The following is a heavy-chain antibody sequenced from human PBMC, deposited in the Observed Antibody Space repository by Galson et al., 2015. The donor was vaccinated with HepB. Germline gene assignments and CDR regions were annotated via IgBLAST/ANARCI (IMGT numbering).Heavy chain of an antibody. J-gene: IGHJ4*02. CDR2: INHSGST. CDR1: GGSFSGYY. V-gene: IGHV4-34*01. CDR3: ARGPYDFWSGYYIDY. D-gene: IGHD3-3*01. Sequence: ETLSLTCAVYGGSFSGYYWSWIRQPPGKGLEWIGEINHSGSTDYNPSLKSRVTISVDTSKNQFSLKLSSVTAADTAVYYCARGPYDFWSGYYIDYWGQGTLVTVSS.